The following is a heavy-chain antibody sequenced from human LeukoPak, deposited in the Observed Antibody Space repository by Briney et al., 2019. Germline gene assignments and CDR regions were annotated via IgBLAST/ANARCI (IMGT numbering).Heavy chain of an antibody. CDR1: GFIFSSYS. D-gene: IGHD2-15*01. Sequence: GGSLRLSCAASGFIFSSYSMNWVRQAPGKGLEWVSSITSSSSYIYYADSVKGRFTISRDNAKNSLFLQMNSLRAEDTAVYYCAGTRCGGSSGDYWGQGTLVTVSS. J-gene: IGHJ4*02. CDR3: AGTRCGGSSGDY. CDR2: ITSSSSYI. V-gene: IGHV3-21*01.